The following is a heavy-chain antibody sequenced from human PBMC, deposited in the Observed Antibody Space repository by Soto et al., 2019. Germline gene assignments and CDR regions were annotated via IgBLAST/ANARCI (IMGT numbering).Heavy chain of an antibody. V-gene: IGHV1-3*01. Sequence: QVQLVQSGAEVKKPGASVKVSCKASGYTFTSYAMHWVRQAPGQRLEWMGWINAGNGNTKYSQKFQGRVTTTRDTSARPAYMEPGSVRSDDTAVYYCASSIGLAGDYWGQGTLVTVSS. J-gene: IGHJ4*02. CDR1: GYTFTSYA. CDR3: ASSIGLAGDY. CDR2: INAGNGNT.